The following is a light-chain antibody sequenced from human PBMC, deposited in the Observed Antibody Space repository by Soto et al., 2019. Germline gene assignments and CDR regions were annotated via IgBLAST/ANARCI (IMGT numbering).Light chain of an antibody. CDR2: GAS. J-gene: IGKJ3*01. CDR1: QSVSSSY. Sequence: EIVLTQSPGTLSLSPGERATLSCRASQSVSSSYLAWYQQKPGQAPRLLIYGASNRATGIPDRFSGSGSGTDFTLTITRLEPEDFAVYYCQQYGSSPPAFTFGPGTKVDIK. CDR3: QQYGSSPPAFT. V-gene: IGKV3-20*01.